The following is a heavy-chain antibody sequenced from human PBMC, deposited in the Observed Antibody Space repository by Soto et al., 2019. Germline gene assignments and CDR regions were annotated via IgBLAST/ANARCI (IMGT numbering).Heavy chain of an antibody. J-gene: IGHJ4*02. D-gene: IGHD2-15*01. CDR3: ARDKGYCSDTSCTDFDY. CDR2: VIPNLGVT. V-gene: IGHV1-69*08. Sequence: QVQLVQSGAEVTKPGSSVKVSCKASGGTLSSYTFSWVRQAPGQGLEWMGRVIPNLGVTNYAKKFQGRFTIVVDTSTSTAYMELNSLRYEDTAVYDCARDKGYCSDTSCTDFDYWGQGTLVTVSS. CDR1: GGTLSSYT.